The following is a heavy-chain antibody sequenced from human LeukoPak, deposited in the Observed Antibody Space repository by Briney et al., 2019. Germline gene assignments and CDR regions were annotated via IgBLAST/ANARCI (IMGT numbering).Heavy chain of an antibody. J-gene: IGHJ6*03. Sequence: AGGSLRLSCVASGFTFDDYAMHWVRQAPGKGLEWVSSISSSSSYIYYADSVKGRFTISRDNAKNSLYLQMNSLRAEDTAVYYCAREYSSSYNYYYYMDVWGKGTTVTVSS. CDR2: ISSSSSYI. CDR1: GFTFDDYA. D-gene: IGHD6-6*01. V-gene: IGHV3-21*01. CDR3: AREYSSSYNYYYYMDV.